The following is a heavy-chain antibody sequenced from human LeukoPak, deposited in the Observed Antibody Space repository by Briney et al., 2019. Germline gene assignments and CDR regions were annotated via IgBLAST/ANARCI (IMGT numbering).Heavy chain of an antibody. D-gene: IGHD4-17*01. CDR3: ARARTTVTTRPHIDY. Sequence: SETLSLTCAVYGGSFSGYYWSWIRQPPGKGLEWIGEINHSGSTNYNPSLKSRVTISVDTSKNQFSLKLSSVTAADTAVYYCARARTTVTTRPHIDYWGQGTLVTVSS. J-gene: IGHJ4*02. CDR1: GGSFSGYY. CDR2: INHSGST. V-gene: IGHV4-34*01.